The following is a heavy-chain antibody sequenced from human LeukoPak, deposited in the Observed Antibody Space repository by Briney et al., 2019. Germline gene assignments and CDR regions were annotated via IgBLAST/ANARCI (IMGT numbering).Heavy chain of an antibody. CDR3: ARGQKYIYGYTVTELGSGYFDY. J-gene: IGHJ4*02. D-gene: IGHD5-18*01. Sequence: SETLSLTCSVSGGSISSYYWNWIRQPPGKVLEWIGYIFYSGRTSYTPSLKSRVTISVDASKNHFSLTLRSVTAADTAVYYCARGQKYIYGYTVTELGSGYFDYWGQGTLVSVSS. CDR2: IFYSGRT. V-gene: IGHV4-59*01. CDR1: GGSISSYY.